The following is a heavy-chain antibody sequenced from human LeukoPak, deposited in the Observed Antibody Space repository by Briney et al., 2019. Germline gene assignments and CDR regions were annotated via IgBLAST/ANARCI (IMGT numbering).Heavy chain of an antibody. CDR3: ARAKVAAVLYYFVY. V-gene: IGHV3-7*01. Sequence: PGGSLRLSCAASGFTFSSYWMSWVRQAPGKGLEWVANIKQDGSEKYYVDSVKGRFTISRDNAKNSLYLQMNSLRAEDTAVYYCARAKVAAVLYYFVYWGQGTLVTVSS. CDR1: GFTFSSYW. CDR2: IKQDGSEK. D-gene: IGHD6-13*01. J-gene: IGHJ4*02.